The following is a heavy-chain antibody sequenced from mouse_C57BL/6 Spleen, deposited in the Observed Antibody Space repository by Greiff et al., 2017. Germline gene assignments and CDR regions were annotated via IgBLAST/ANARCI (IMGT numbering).Heavy chain of an antibody. V-gene: IGHV1-26*01. CDR2: INPNNGGT. CDR3: ARDGSYAMDY. Sequence: EVQLQQSGPELVKPGASVKISCKASGYTFTDYYMNWVKQSHGKSLEWIGDINPNNGGTSYNQKFKGKATLTVDKSSNTAYLQLSSLTSEDTAVYYCARDGSYAMDYWGQGTSVTVSS. D-gene: IGHD2-3*01. CDR1: GYTFTDYY. J-gene: IGHJ4*01.